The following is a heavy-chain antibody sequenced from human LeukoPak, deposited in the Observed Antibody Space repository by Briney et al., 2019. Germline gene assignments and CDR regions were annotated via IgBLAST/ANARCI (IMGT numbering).Heavy chain of an antibody. D-gene: IGHD3-22*01. Sequence: KTSETLSLTCAVYGGSFSGYYWTWIRQPPGKGLEWIGEIHYSGSATYNPSLKSRVTISVDTSKNQFSLKMNSVTAADTAVYYCARDRSPASSGYSYFDYWGQGTLVTVSS. CDR1: GGSFSGYY. J-gene: IGHJ4*02. V-gene: IGHV4-34*01. CDR3: ARDRSPASSGYSYFDY. CDR2: IHYSGSA.